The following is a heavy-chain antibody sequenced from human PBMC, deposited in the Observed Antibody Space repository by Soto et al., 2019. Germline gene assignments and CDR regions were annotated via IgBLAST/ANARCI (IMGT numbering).Heavy chain of an antibody. Sequence: HPGGSLRLSCAASGFTFSSYSVHWVRQAPGKGLEWVSYISSSSSTIYYADSVKGRFTISRGNAKNSLYLQMNSLRAEDTAVYYCAREYCSSTSCLNWFDPWGQGT. CDR1: GFTFSSYS. D-gene: IGHD2-2*01. V-gene: IGHV3-48*01. J-gene: IGHJ5*02. CDR3: AREYCSSTSCLNWFDP. CDR2: ISSSSSTI.